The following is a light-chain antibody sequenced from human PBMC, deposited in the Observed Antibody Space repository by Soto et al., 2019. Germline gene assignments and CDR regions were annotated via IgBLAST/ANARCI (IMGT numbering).Light chain of an antibody. J-gene: IGLJ3*02. CDR2: EAT. V-gene: IGLV2-23*01. Sequence: QSALTQPASVSGSPEQSITISCTGTSNDVGRYNLVSWYQQHPGKAPKVMIYEATKRPSGVSNCFSGSKSGHTASLTISGLQAEDEADYYCCAYAGSGTVVFGGGTKLTVL. CDR1: SNDVGRYNL. CDR3: CAYAGSGTVV.